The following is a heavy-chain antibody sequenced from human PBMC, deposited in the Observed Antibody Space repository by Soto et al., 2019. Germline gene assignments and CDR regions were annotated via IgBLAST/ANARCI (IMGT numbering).Heavy chain of an antibody. CDR3: AKTGYCSGGSCHYIDY. CDR2: IGGSGGGT. J-gene: IGHJ4*01. Sequence: EVQLLESGGGLVQPGGSLRLSCAASGFTFSRSGMNWVRQAPGMGLAWVSGIGGSGGGTYYADFVKGRFSIFRDDSKDMLYLQMNSLRVEDTDVYYCAKTGYCSGGSCHYIDYWGHGTLVTVSS. V-gene: IGHV3-23*01. CDR1: GFTFSRSG. D-gene: IGHD2-15*01.